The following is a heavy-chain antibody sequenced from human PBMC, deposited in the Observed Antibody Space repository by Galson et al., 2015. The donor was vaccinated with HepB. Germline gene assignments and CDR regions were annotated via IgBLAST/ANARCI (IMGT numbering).Heavy chain of an antibody. CDR1: GVSLNTFI. Sequence: SVKVSCKASGVSLNTFIIAWVRQVPGQGLEWMGGIIPIFDSINYAEKFKDRVSITADKSTNTAFLEVTSLKSEDTAIYYCARDREVASRPWGWFDPWGQGTLVTVSS. J-gene: IGHJ5*02. CDR3: ARDREVASRPWGWFDP. V-gene: IGHV1-69*06. D-gene: IGHD5-12*01. CDR2: IIPIFDSI.